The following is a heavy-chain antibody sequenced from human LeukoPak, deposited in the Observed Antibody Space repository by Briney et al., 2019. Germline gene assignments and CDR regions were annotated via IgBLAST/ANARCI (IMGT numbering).Heavy chain of an antibody. Sequence: PGGSLRLSCAASGFTFSSYAMSWVRQAPGKGLEWVSAISGSGGSTYYADSVKGRFTISRDNSKNTLYLQMNSLRAEDTAVYYCARDPEYYYGSGSYYMDVWGKGTTVTISS. CDR2: ISGSGGST. CDR3: ARDPEYYYGSGSYYMDV. D-gene: IGHD3-10*01. CDR1: GFTFSSYA. J-gene: IGHJ6*03. V-gene: IGHV3-23*01.